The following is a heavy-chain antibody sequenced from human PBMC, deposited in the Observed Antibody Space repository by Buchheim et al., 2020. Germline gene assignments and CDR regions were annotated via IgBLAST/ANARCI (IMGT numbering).Heavy chain of an antibody. J-gene: IGHJ6*03. Sequence: EVQLVESGGGLVQPGGSLRLSCAASGFTFSSYSMNWVRQAPGKGLEWVSYISSSSSTIYYADSVKGRFTISRDNAKNSLYLQMNSRRAEDTAVYYCASTGTTGFYYYYMDVWGKGTT. CDR1: GFTFSSYS. CDR2: ISSSSSTI. D-gene: IGHD1-7*01. V-gene: IGHV3-48*01. CDR3: ASTGTTGFYYYYMDV.